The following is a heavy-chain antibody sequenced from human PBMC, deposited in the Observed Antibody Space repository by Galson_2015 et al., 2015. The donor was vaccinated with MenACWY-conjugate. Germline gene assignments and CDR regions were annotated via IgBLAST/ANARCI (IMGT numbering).Heavy chain of an antibody. J-gene: IGHJ5*01. CDR1: GDSISSSNW. V-gene: IGHV4-4*02. CDR2: IYHSGGT. D-gene: IGHD6-19*01. Sequence: SETLSLTCAVSGDSISSSNWWSWVRQPPGKGLEWIGEIYHSGGTNYNPSLKSRVTMSVDKSKNQFSLNLSSVTAADTAVYYCARDPSSGWFDYWGQGTLVTVSS. CDR3: ARDPSSGWFDY.